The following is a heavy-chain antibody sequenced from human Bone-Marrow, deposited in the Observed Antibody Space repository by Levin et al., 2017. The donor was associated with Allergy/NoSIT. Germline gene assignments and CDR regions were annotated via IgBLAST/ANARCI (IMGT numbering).Heavy chain of an antibody. D-gene: IGHD1-26*01. CDR2: IFPGDSDT. Sequence: KVSCKGSGYSFTTYWIGWVRQKPGKGLEWMGIIFPGDSDTRYSPSFEGQVTISVDKSISTAYLEWNSLKAADTAMYYCARPQIRGSGSPEDFWGQGALVTVSS. CDR1: GYSFTTYW. CDR3: ARPQIRGSGSPEDF. V-gene: IGHV5-51*01. J-gene: IGHJ4*02.